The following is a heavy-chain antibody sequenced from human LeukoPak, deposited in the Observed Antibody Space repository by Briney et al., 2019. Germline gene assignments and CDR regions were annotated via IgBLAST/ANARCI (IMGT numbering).Heavy chain of an antibody. V-gene: IGHV1-46*01. CDR2: INPSGGST. Sequence: ASVKVSCKASGYTFTGYYMHWVRQAPGQGLEWMGIINPSGGSTSYAQKFQGRVTMTRDTSTSTVYMELSSLRSEDTAVYYCARGGDYYDSSGYYYFDYWGQGTLVTVSS. J-gene: IGHJ4*02. D-gene: IGHD3-22*01. CDR1: GYTFTGYY. CDR3: ARGGDYYDSSGYYYFDY.